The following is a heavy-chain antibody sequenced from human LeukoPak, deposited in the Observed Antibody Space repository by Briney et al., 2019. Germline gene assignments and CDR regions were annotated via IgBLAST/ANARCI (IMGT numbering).Heavy chain of an antibody. CDR3: VRGTPTPGMDY. CDR2: INTNTGNP. V-gene: IGHV7-4-1*02. D-gene: IGHD3-10*01. J-gene: IGHJ4*02. CDR1: GGTFSSYA. Sequence: GSSVKVSCKASGGTFSSYAISWVRQAPGQGLEWMGWINTNTGNPRYAQDFTGRFVFSLDTSVSTAYLQITSLKADDTAAYYCVRGTPTPGMDYWGQGTQVTVSS.